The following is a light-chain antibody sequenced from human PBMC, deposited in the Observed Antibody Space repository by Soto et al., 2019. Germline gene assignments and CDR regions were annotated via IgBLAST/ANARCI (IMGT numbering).Light chain of an antibody. V-gene: IGKV1-39*01. J-gene: IGKJ1*01. CDR1: QNIRTL. CDR3: QQSYNRPRT. CDR2: GAS. Sequence: DIQLTQFPASLSASVGDRVTITCRASQNIRTLLNWYQQKTGKAPKLLIYGASNLKSGVPSRLSAAGSGTEFALTITNLQPEDFATYYCQQSYNRPRTFGPGAKLEI.